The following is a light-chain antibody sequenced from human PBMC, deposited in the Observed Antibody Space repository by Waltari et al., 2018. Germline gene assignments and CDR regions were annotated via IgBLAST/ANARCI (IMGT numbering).Light chain of an antibody. CDR2: AAS. CDR3: QQSYSTPRT. J-gene: IGKJ2*01. V-gene: IGKV1-39*01. Sequence: DIKMTESPSSLSASVGDRVTITCRTSQSISSYLNWYQQKPGKAPKPLIYAASSLQRGVPSRFSGSGSGTDFTLTISSLQPEDFATYYCQQSYSTPRTFGQGTKLEIK. CDR1: QSISSY.